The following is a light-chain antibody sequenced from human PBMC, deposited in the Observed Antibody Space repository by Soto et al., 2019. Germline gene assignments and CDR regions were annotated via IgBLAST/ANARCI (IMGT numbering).Light chain of an antibody. CDR3: QQRDNWPPT. CDR2: DVS. V-gene: IGKV3-11*01. J-gene: IGKJ2*01. CDR1: QSVSKY. Sequence: ETVLTQSPATLSLSPGERATLSCRASQSVSKYLAWYQQKPGQAPRLLFFDVSNRATGIPARFSGSGSGTDFTLTISSLQPEDFALYYCQQRDNWPPTFGQGTKLEIK.